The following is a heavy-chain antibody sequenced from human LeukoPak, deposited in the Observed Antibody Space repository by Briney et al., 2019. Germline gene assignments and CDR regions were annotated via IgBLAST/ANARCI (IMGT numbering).Heavy chain of an antibody. CDR3: ARTSSSSVYYYYMDV. CDR2: FYTSGST. V-gene: IGHV4-61*09. D-gene: IGHD6-6*01. Sequence: SETLSLTCSVSGGSLSSGRYYWSWLRQRAGKGLEWVGHFYTSGSTNYNPSLTSRVAISVDTSKNQFSRKLSSVTAADTAVYYCARTSSSSVYYYYMDVWGKGTTVTVSS. J-gene: IGHJ6*03. CDR1: GGSLSSGRYY.